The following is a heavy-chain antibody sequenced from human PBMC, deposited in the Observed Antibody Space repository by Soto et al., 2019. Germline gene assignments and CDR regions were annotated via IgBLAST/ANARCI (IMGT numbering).Heavy chain of an antibody. Sequence: SETLSLTCRDTGASVSSYSWSWIRHSTGKGLEWTGYIHYSGGTNYTPFLRSRVTISVDMSKNQLSRNLTXLPAADTAVYCCSRGGTSGYGVLNSFEPLGQGTLLTVCS. D-gene: IGHD3-10*01. CDR1: GASVSSYS. J-gene: IGHJ5*02. CDR2: IHYSGGT. CDR3: SRGGTSGYGVLNSFEP. V-gene: IGHV4-59*02.